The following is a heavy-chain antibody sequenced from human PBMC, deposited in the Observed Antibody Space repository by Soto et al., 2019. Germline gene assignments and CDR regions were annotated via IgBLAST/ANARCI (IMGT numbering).Heavy chain of an antibody. D-gene: IGHD3-22*01. CDR3: ARHRVGMARYYYDSSGYGDY. J-gene: IGHJ4*02. Sequence: GESLKISCKGSGYSFTSYWIGWVRQMPGKGLEWMGIIYPGDSDTRYSPSFQGQVTISADKSISTAYLQWSSLKASDTAMYYCARHRVGMARYYYDSSGYGDYWGQGTLVTVSS. CDR1: GYSFTSYW. V-gene: IGHV5-51*01. CDR2: IYPGDSDT.